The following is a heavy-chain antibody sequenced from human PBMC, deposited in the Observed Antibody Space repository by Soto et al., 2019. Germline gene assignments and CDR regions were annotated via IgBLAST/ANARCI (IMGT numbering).Heavy chain of an antibody. J-gene: IGHJ4*02. CDR3: AKTLYYYDSSGYQ. Sequence: PGGSLRLSCAASGFTVSSNYMSWVRQAPGKGLEWVSVIYSGGSTYYADSVKGRFTISRDNSKNTLYLQMNSLRAEDTAVYYCAKTLYYYDSSGYQWGQGTLVTVSS. D-gene: IGHD3-22*01. CDR1: GFTVSSNY. V-gene: IGHV3-53*01. CDR2: IYSGGST.